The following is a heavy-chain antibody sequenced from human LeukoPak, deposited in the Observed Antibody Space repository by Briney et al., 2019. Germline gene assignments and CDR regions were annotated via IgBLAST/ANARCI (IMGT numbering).Heavy chain of an antibody. Sequence: KTSETLSLTCAVYGGSFSGYYWSWIRQPPGKGVEWIGEINHSGSTNYNPSLKSRVTISVDTSKNQFSLKLSSVTAADTAVYYCAREPPYYGSGSSNPWGQGTLVTVSS. D-gene: IGHD3-10*01. CDR2: INHSGST. CDR1: GGSFSGYY. V-gene: IGHV4-34*01. J-gene: IGHJ5*02. CDR3: AREPPYYGSGSSNP.